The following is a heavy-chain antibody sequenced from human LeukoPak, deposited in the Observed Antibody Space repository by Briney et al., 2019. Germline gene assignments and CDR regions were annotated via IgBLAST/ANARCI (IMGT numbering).Heavy chain of an antibody. CDR3: ARATMVRGVMYYYGMDV. V-gene: IGHV5-51*01. D-gene: IGHD3-10*01. CDR1: GYSFISYW. Sequence: GESLKISCKASGYSFISYWIAWVRQLPGKGLEWMGIIYPGDFDTRYSPSFKGQVTISVDKSITTAYLQWSSLKASDTAMYYCARATMVRGVMYYYGMDVWGQGTTVTV. J-gene: IGHJ6*02. CDR2: IYPGDFDT.